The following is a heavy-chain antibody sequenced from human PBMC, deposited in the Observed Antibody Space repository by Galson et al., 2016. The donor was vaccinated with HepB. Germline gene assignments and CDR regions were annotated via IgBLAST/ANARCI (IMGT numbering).Heavy chain of an antibody. CDR3: ASNSSAVTRPRAFDI. J-gene: IGHJ3*02. D-gene: IGHD3-22*01. CDR2: SHNSGTT. Sequence: TLSLTCTVVGGSITSVGYYWNWIRQHPGKGLEWIGYSHNSGTTFYNPSLKSRVTISVDTSKNQFSLRLSSVTAADTAVYYCASNSSAVTRPRAFDIWGQGTMVTVSS. V-gene: IGHV4-30-4*08. CDR1: GGSITSVGYY.